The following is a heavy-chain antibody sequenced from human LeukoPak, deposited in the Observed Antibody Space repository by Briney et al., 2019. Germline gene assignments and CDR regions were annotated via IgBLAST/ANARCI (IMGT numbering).Heavy chain of an antibody. CDR2: ITGSATTT. V-gene: IGHV3-48*01. D-gene: IGHD5-18*01. CDR3: ARDVGYRSWFDP. J-gene: IGHJ5*02. CDR1: GFTFINYA. Sequence: GGSLRLSCAASGFTFINYAMHWVRQAPGKGLEWVSYITGSATTTYYADSVKGRFTISRDNGKNSLYLQMNSLRAEDTSVYYCARDVGYRSWFDPWGQGTLVIVSS.